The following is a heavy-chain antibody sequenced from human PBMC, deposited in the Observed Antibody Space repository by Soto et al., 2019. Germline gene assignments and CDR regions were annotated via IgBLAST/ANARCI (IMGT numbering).Heavy chain of an antibody. V-gene: IGHV3-7*01. Sequence: SGFTFSSYWMNWVRQAPGKGLEWVANINQDGNEDNLLDSVKGRFTISRDNAKNSLFLQMNSLRVDDTAVYYCARTGDGHHDFLDYWGQGALVTVSS. D-gene: IGHD1-1*01. CDR3: ARTGDGHHDFLDY. CDR2: INQDGNED. J-gene: IGHJ4*02. CDR1: GFTFSSYW.